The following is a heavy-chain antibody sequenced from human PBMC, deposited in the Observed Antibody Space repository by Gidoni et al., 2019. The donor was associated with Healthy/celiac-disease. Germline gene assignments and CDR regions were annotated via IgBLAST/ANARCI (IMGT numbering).Heavy chain of an antibody. CDR3: AKGYLRFLEWLLPYYFDY. CDR2: ISYDGSNK. J-gene: IGHJ4*02. Sequence: QVQLVESGGGVVQPGRSLRLSCAASGFTFSSYGMHWVRQAPGKGLEWVAVISYDGSNKYYADSVKGRFTISRDNSKNTLYLQMNSLRAEDTAVYYCAKGYLRFLEWLLPYYFDYWGQGTLVTVSS. CDR1: GFTFSSYG. D-gene: IGHD3-3*01. V-gene: IGHV3-30*18.